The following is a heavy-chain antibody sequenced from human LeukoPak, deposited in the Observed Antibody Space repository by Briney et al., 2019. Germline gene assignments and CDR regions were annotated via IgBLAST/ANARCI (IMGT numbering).Heavy chain of an antibody. CDR3: ARDRGYSSFDY. J-gene: IGHJ4*02. CDR2: IKEDGSEI. D-gene: IGHD4-23*01. Sequence: GPTLILSCVASAVTCSNYGMRWLRQAQGKGLKWVANIKEDGSEINYVDSVKGRFTISRDNAKNSLYPQMNSLTVDDTAVYYCARDRGYSSFDYWGQGTLVSVSS. V-gene: IGHV3-7*01. CDR1: AVTCSNYG.